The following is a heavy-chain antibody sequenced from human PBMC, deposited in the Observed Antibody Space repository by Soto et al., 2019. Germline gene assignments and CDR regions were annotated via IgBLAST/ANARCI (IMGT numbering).Heavy chain of an antibody. D-gene: IGHD1-26*01. V-gene: IGHV4-39*01. Sequence: SETLSLTCTVSGGSISSSSYYWGWIRQPPGKGLEWIGSIYYSGSTYYNPSLKSRVTISVDTSKNQFSLKLSSVTAADTAVYYCARLLGGTNWFDPWGQGTLVTVS. J-gene: IGHJ5*02. CDR2: IYYSGST. CDR3: ARLLGGTNWFDP. CDR1: GGSISSSSYY.